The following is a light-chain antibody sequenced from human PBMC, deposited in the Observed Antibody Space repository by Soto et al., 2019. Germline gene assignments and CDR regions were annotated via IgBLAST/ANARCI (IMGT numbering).Light chain of an antibody. CDR3: QQRHSYPIT. Sequence: EIVMTQSPATLSVSPGEIVTLSFSASQSVSSNLAWYRQKLGQAPRLLIYAASTRATGIPVRFSGSGSGTEFTLTISSLQPEDFATYYCQQRHSYPITFGQGTRLEIK. CDR1: QSVSSN. J-gene: IGKJ5*01. V-gene: IGKV3-15*01. CDR2: AAS.